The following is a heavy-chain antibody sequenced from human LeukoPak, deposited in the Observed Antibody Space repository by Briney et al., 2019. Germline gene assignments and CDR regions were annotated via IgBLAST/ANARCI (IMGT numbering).Heavy chain of an antibody. CDR3: ARGMRYQLFNYGMDV. CDR1: GGSFSGYY. V-gene: IGHV4-34*01. J-gene: IGHJ6*02. Sequence: SETLSLTCAVYGGSFSGYYWSWIRQPPGKGLEWIGEINHSGSTNYNPSLKSRVTISVDTSKNQFSLKLSSVTAADTAVHYCARGMRYQLFNYGMDVWGQGTTVTVSS. CDR2: INHSGST. D-gene: IGHD2-2*01.